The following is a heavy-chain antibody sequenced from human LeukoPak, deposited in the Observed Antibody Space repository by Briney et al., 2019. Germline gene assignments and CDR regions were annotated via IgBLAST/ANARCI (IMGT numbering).Heavy chain of an antibody. V-gene: IGHV1-69*05. J-gene: IGHJ5*02. CDR2: IIPIFGTA. D-gene: IGHD2-2*01. Sequence: ASVKVSCKASGGTFSSYAISWVRQAPGQGLEWMGGIIPIFGTANYAQKFQGRVTITTDESTSTAYMELSSLRSEDTAVYYCARVVVPAAINWFGPWGQGTLVTVSS. CDR1: GGTFSSYA. CDR3: ARVVVPAAINWFGP.